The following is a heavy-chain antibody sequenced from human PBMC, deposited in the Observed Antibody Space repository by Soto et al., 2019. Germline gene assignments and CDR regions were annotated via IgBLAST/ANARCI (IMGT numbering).Heavy chain of an antibody. CDR1: GFTFSDYQ. CDR2: IGSSGLSV. D-gene: IGHD2-2*01. J-gene: IGHJ6*03. Sequence: QVHLVESGGGLVKPGGSLRLSCAASGFTFSDYQMSWIRQAPGKGLEWVSYIGSSGLSVYYEDSVKGRFTISRDNANHSLYLEMNSLRAEDSAVYYCARDLRQLLSHNYYYYYLDVWGKGTTVSVSS. V-gene: IGHV3-11*01. CDR3: ARDLRQLLSHNYYYYYLDV.